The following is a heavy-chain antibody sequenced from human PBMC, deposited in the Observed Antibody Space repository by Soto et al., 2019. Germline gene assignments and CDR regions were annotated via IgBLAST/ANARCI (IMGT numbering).Heavy chain of an antibody. V-gene: IGHV4-59*03. CDR2: DHESGST. CDR1: ADALSNYY. Sequence: SQTLSLPCSASADALSNYYWSWIRQNTGRGLEWIGCDHESGSTDYTPSLRGRVSISLLPSKSEFSLSMRSATAANTATYYCARGARALKASFFACWSKGSTVTV. D-gene: IGHD3-3*01. CDR3: ARGARALKASFFAC. J-gene: IGHJ6*03.